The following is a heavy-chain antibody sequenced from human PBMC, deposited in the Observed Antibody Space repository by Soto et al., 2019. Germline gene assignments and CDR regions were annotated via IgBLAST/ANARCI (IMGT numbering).Heavy chain of an antibody. V-gene: IGHV1-69*06. CDR1: GVTFSSYA. CDR3: ARVCDILIGKSPYYYYYGMEV. Sequence: SVKVSCKASGVTFSSYAISWVRQAPVQGLEWMGGIIPIFGTANYAQKFQGRVTITADKSTSTAYMELSSLRSEDTAVYYCARVCDILIGKSPYYYYYGMEVWGNGTTVTVSS. J-gene: IGHJ6*04. CDR2: IIPIFGTA. D-gene: IGHD3-9*01.